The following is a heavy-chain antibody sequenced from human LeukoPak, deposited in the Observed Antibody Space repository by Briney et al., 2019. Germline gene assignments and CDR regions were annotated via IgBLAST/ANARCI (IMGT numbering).Heavy chain of an antibody. CDR2: ISDSGNT. Sequence: KTSETLSLTCTVSGGSISSRNYYWGWIRQPPGEGLEWIGKISDSGNTYYSPSLRSRVTISIDTSKNQFSLKLSSVTAADTAVYYCARGDYYGLLDYWGQGTLVTVSS. CDR3: ARGDYYGLLDY. CDR1: GGSISSRNYY. D-gene: IGHD3-10*01. V-gene: IGHV4-39*01. J-gene: IGHJ4*02.